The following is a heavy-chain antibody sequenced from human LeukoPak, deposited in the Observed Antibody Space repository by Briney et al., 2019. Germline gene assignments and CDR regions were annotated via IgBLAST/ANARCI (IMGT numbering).Heavy chain of an antibody. CDR2: IIPIFGTA. V-gene: IGHV1-69*13. CDR1: GGTFSSYA. D-gene: IGHD3-22*01. CDR3: ARENYDSSGYYYTAFDY. Sequence: SVKVSCKASGGTFSSYAISWVRQAPGQGLEWMGGIIPIFGTANYAQKFQGRVTITADESTSTAYMELSSLRSEDTTVYYCARENYDSSGYYYTAFDYWGQGTLVTVSS. J-gene: IGHJ4*02.